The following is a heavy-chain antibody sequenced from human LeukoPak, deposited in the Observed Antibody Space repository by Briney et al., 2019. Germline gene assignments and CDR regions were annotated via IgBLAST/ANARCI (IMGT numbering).Heavy chain of an antibody. J-gene: IGHJ4*02. D-gene: IGHD3-10*01. V-gene: IGHV3-21*01. CDR1: GFTFSSYA. Sequence: PGGSLRLSCAASGFTFSSYAMSWVRQAPGKGLEWVSSISSSSSYIYYADSVKGRFTISRDNAKNSLYLQMNSLRAEDTAVYYCARNKYYYGSGSTPYYFDYWGQGTLVTVSS. CDR2: ISSSSSYI. CDR3: ARNKYYYGSGSTPYYFDY.